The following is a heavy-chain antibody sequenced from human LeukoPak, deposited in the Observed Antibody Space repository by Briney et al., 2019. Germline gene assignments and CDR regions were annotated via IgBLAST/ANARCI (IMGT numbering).Heavy chain of an antibody. Sequence: PGGSLRLSCAAFGFTFITYAMHWVRQAPGKGLEWVAVISYDGSNKYYADSVKGRFTISRDNSKNTLYLQMNSLRAEDTAVYYCARDPNPIDCSGGSCYPDYWGQGTLVTVSS. J-gene: IGHJ4*02. CDR1: GFTFITYA. CDR3: ARDPNPIDCSGGSCYPDY. CDR2: ISYDGSNK. V-gene: IGHV3-30-3*01. D-gene: IGHD2-15*01.